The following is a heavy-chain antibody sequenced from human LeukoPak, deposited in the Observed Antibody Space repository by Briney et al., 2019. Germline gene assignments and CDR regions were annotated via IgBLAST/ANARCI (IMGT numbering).Heavy chain of an antibody. CDR3: ARDLALEYSSSSVGY. V-gene: IGHV3-48*01. Sequence: GGSLRVSCAASGFTFSSYSMNWVRQAPGKGLEWVSYISSSSSTIYYADSVKGRFTIPRDNAKNSLYLQMNSLRAEDTAVYYCARDLALEYSSSSVGYWGQGTLVTVSS. J-gene: IGHJ4*02. CDR2: ISSSSSTI. D-gene: IGHD6-6*01. CDR1: GFTFSSYS.